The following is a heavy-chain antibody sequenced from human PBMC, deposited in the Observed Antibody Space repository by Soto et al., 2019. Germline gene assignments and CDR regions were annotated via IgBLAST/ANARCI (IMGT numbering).Heavy chain of an antibody. CDR1: GYTFTSYG. CDR3: ATSYYYDSSGPLGYGMDV. V-gene: IGHV1-18*01. Sequence: ASVKVSCKASGYTFTSYGISWVRQAPGQGLEWMGWISAYNGNTNYAQKLRGRVTMTTDTSTSTAYMELRSLRSDDTAVYYCATSYYYDSSGPLGYGMDVWGQGTTVTVSS. J-gene: IGHJ6*02. CDR2: ISAYNGNT. D-gene: IGHD3-22*01.